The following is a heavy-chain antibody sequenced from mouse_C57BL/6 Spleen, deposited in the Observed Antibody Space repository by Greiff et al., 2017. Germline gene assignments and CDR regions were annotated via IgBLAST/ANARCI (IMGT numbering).Heavy chain of an antibody. CDR3: ARRDYGSSPAMDY. CDR2: INPSTGGT. Sequence: DVKLVESGPELVKPGASVKISCKASGYSFTGYYMNWVKQSPEKSLEWIGEINPSTGGTTYNQKFKAKATLTVDKSSSTAYMQLKSLTSEDSAVYYCARRDYGSSPAMDYWGQGTSVTVSS. D-gene: IGHD1-1*01. CDR1: GYSFTGYY. V-gene: IGHV1-42*01. J-gene: IGHJ4*01.